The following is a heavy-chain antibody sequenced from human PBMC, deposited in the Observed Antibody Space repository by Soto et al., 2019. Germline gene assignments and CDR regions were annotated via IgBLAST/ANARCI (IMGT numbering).Heavy chain of an antibody. J-gene: IGHJ4*02. CDR2: ISYDGSNK. V-gene: IGHV3-30*03. CDR3: ATLIPRSSGKIDY. Sequence: QVQLVESGGGVVQPGRSLRLSCAASGFTFSSYGMHWVRQAPGKGLEWVAVISYDGSNKYYADSVKGRFTISRDNSKNTLYLQMNSLRAEDTAVYYCATLIPRSSGKIDYWGQGTLVTVSS. D-gene: IGHD6-19*01. CDR1: GFTFSSYG.